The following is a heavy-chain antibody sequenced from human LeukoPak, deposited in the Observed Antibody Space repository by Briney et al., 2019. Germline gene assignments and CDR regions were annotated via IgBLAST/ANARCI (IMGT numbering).Heavy chain of an antibody. D-gene: IGHD3-10*01. J-gene: IGHJ4*02. CDR1: GGSISSGDYY. V-gene: IGHV4-61*08. CDR2: IYYSGST. CDR3: AREDYGSGSYFDY. Sequence: SQTLSLTCTVSGGSISSGDYYWSWIRQPPGKGLEWIGYIYYSGSTNYNPSLKSRVTISVDTSKNQFSLKLSSVTAADTAVYYCAREDYGSGSYFDYWGQGTLVTVSS.